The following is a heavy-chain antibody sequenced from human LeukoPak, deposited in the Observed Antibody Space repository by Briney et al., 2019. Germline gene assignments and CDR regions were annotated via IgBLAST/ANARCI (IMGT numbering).Heavy chain of an antibody. CDR3: AKSYCSGGTCHSYLPYFFNY. J-gene: IGHJ4*02. D-gene: IGHD2-15*01. CDR2: ISEGGHST. V-gene: IGHV3-23*01. Sequence: GGSLRLSCVASGYAFKNAWMSWVRQTPGKGLQWVSSISEGGHSTYFADSVRGRFTLSRDNSNNIVYLQMNNLGVDDTAMYYCAKSYCSGGTCHSYLPYFFNYWGQGTLVTVSS. CDR1: GYAFKNAW.